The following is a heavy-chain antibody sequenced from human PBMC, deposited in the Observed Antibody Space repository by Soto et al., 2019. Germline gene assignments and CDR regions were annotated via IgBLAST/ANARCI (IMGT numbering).Heavy chain of an antibody. V-gene: IGHV1-46*01. CDR1: GYTFTSYY. D-gene: IGHD3-3*02. CDR2: INPSGGST. J-gene: IGHJ6*02. Sequence: QVQLVQSGAEVKKPGASVKVSCKASGYTFTSYYMHWVRQAPGQGLEWMGIINPSGGSTSYAQKFEGRVTMTRDTSTSTVYMELSSLRSEDTAVYYCARDISVPLNYYYYGMDVWGQGTTVTVSS. CDR3: ARDISVPLNYYYYGMDV.